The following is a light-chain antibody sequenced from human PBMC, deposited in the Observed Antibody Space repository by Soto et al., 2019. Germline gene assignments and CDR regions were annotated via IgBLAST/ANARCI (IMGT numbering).Light chain of an antibody. CDR1: SSDVGGYDY. J-gene: IGLJ2*01. CDR2: EVN. V-gene: IGLV2-14*01. CDR3: SSYTTNNTVV. Sequence: QSVLTQPASVSGSPGQSITISCTGTSSDVGGYDYVSWYQQHPGKAPKLIIFEVNNRPSGVSHRFSGSKSGNTASLTISDLQGEDEADYYCSSYTTNNTVVFGGGTKLTVL.